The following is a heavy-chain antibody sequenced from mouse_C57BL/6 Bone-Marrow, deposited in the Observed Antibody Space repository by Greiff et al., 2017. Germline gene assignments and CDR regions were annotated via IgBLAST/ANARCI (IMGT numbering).Heavy chain of an antibody. Sequence: VQRVESGPGLVQPSQSLSITCTVSGFSLTSYGVHWVRQSPGKGLEWVGVIWRGGSTAYNAAFMSRLSITKEDSKNQIFFKMNSLRADNTAIDDFDKKGGRGWYFDVWGTGTTVTVSS. CDR2: IWRGGST. D-gene: IGHD1-1*01. CDR1: GFSLTSYG. V-gene: IGHV2-5*01. CDR3: DKKGGRGWYFDV. J-gene: IGHJ1*03.